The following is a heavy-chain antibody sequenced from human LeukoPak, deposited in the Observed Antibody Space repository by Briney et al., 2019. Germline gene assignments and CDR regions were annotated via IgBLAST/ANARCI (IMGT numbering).Heavy chain of an antibody. CDR3: ARGGDVWERQDFDY. D-gene: IGHD1-26*01. CDR1: GFSISSGYY. J-gene: IGHJ4*02. Sequence: PSETLSLTCTVSGFSISSGYYWGCIRQSPGKGLEWIGSISHSGNTYYNPSLKSRVTISVDTSKNQFSLKLSSVTAADTAVYYCARGGDVWERQDFDYWGQGTLVTVSS. CDR2: ISHSGNT. V-gene: IGHV4-38-2*02.